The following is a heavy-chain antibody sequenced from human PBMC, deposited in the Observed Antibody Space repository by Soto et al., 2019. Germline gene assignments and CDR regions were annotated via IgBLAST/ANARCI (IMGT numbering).Heavy chain of an antibody. V-gene: IGHV3-23*01. Sequence: EVQLLESGGGLTQPGGSLRLSCAASGFTFSTYAMAWVRQAPGKGLDWVSAISDSGANTYYPDSVKGRFTISRDNSKNTLYLQLDRLRVEDTALYYCATSRAYYDSWGQGTVVTFSS. D-gene: IGHD3-22*01. CDR2: ISDSGANT. J-gene: IGHJ5*01. CDR1: GFTFSTYA. CDR3: ATSRAYYDS.